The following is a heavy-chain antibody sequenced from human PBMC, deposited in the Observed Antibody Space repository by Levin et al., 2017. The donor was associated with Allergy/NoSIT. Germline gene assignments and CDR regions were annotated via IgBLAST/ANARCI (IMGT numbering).Heavy chain of an antibody. CDR2: ITSYSGDT. Sequence: SVKVSCKASGFTFTSYGVSWVRQAPGQGLEWMQWITSYSGDTNYDQRLQGRVTMTADTSTNTAYMELRSLRSDDTAVYYCARDRADGDYFDLWGQGTLVTVSS. V-gene: IGHV1-18*01. J-gene: IGHJ4*02. D-gene: IGHD4-17*01. CDR3: ARDRADGDYFDL. CDR1: GFTFTSYG.